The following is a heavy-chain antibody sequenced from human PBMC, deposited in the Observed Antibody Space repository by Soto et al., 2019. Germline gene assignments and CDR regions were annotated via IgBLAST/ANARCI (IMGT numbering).Heavy chain of an antibody. CDR3: ARGAWQWLVLDYYYSMDV. CDR2: ISYDGSNK. D-gene: IGHD6-19*01. V-gene: IGHV3-30-3*01. Sequence: QVQLVESGGGVVQPGRSLRLSCAASGFTFSSYAMHWVRQAPGKGLEWVAVISYDGSNKYYADSVKGRFTISRDNSKNTLYLQMNSLRAEDTAVYYCARGAWQWLVLDYYYSMDVWGQGTTVTVSS. J-gene: IGHJ6*02. CDR1: GFTFSSYA.